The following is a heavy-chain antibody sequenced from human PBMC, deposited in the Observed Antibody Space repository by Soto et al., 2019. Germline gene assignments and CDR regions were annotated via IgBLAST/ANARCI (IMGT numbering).Heavy chain of an antibody. CDR3: ARHGRNTMIAQLRHYAMDV. J-gene: IGHJ6*02. D-gene: IGHD3-22*01. CDR2: INHSGST. CDR1: GGSFSGYY. Sequence: SETLSLTCAVYGGSFSGYYWSWIRQPPGRGLEWIGEINHSGSTNYNPSLKSRVTISVDTSKKRFSLKLSSVTAADSAVYYCARHGRNTMIAQLRHYAMDVWGQGATVTVSS. V-gene: IGHV4-34*01.